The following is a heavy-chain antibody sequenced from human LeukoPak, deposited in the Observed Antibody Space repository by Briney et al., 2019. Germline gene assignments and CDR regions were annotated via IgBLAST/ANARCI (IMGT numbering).Heavy chain of an antibody. Sequence: GGSLRLSCAGSGFTFSSYRMNWVRQAPGKGLEWVSAISGSGGSTYYADSVKGRFTISRDNSKNTLYLQMNSLRAEDTAVYYCAKGGRSSSWSDYYYYMDVWGKGTTVTISS. J-gene: IGHJ6*03. CDR2: ISGSGGST. CDR1: GFTFSSYR. V-gene: IGHV3-23*01. CDR3: AKGGRSSSWSDYYYYMDV. D-gene: IGHD6-13*01.